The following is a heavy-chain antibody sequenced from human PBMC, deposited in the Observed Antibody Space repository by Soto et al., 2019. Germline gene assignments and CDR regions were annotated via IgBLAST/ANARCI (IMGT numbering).Heavy chain of an antibody. V-gene: IGHV1-2*02. CDR1: GYIFTAYS. CDR3: AREASAVISLDY. J-gene: IGHJ4*02. CDR2: FNPNSGDT. D-gene: IGHD6-19*01. Sequence: ASVKVSCKASGYIFTAYSMHWVRQAPGQGLEWVGWFNPNSGDTIYAQKFQGRVTLTGDTSISTAYMELYSLTSDDTAAYCCAREASAVISLDYWGQGTLVTVSS.